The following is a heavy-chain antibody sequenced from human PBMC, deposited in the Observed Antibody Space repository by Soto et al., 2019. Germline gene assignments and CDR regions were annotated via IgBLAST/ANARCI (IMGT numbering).Heavy chain of an antibody. Sequence: ASVKVSCRASGYTFTSYGISWVRQAPGQGLEWMGWISAYNGNTNYAQKLQGRVTMTTDTSTSTAYMELRSLRSDDTAVYYCARSSVTNSGSYYGAFEIWGKGTMVTV. D-gene: IGHD1-26*01. CDR3: ARSSVTNSGSYYGAFEI. CDR2: ISAYNGNT. V-gene: IGHV1-18*04. CDR1: GYTFTSYG. J-gene: IGHJ3*02.